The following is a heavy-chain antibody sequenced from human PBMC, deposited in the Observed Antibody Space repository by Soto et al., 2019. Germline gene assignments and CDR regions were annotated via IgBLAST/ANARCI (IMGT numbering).Heavy chain of an antibody. CDR1: GGSISSTNW. J-gene: IGHJ4*02. CDR2: IYHSGST. CDR3: ATLPPRIELAVLPIPT. Sequence: HVQLQESGPGLVKPSGTLSLPCAGSGGSISSTNWWSWVRQSPGKGLEWIGEIYHSGSTNDNPSLRGRVTISVDKSNNQLSLKIRSVTAADTAMYYCATLPPRIELAVLPIPTWCQGTLVTVTS. D-gene: IGHD2-2*02. V-gene: IGHV4-4*02.